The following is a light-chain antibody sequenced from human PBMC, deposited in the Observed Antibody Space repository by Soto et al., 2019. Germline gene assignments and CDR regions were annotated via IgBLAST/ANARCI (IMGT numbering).Light chain of an antibody. CDR3: QQYNSYWLT. V-gene: IGKV1-5*01. CDR1: QSISSW. CDR2: DAS. J-gene: IGKJ4*01. Sequence: DIQMTQSPSTLSASVGERVTITCRASQSISSWLAWYQQKPGKAPKLLIYDASSLESGVPSRFSGSRSGTEFTLTISSLQPDDFATYYCQQYNSYWLTFGGGTKVEIK.